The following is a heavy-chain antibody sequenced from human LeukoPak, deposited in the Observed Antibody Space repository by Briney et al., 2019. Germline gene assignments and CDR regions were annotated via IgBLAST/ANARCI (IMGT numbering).Heavy chain of an antibody. V-gene: IGHV3-23*01. Sequence: PGGSLRLSCAASGFTFSSYAMSWVRQAPGKGLEWVSAISGSGGSTYYADSVKGRFTISRDNAKNSVYLQMSGLRAEDTAVYYCAREAPWGYCSSSTCCFDYWGQGTLVTVSS. D-gene: IGHD2-2*01. CDR2: ISGSGGST. J-gene: IGHJ4*02. CDR3: AREAPWGYCSSSTCCFDY. CDR1: GFTFSSYA.